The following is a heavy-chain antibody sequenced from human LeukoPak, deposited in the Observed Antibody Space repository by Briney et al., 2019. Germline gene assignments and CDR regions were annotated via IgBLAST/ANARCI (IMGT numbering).Heavy chain of an antibody. Sequence: PGGSLRLSCAASGFTFSSYWMSWVRQAPGKGLEWVANIKQDGSGKYYVDSVKGRFTISRDNAKNSLYLQMNSLRAEDTAVYYCARDSSHYDFWSGYYPNWFDPWGQGTLVTVSS. CDR3: ARDSSHYDFWSGYYPNWFDP. CDR2: IKQDGSGK. J-gene: IGHJ5*02. V-gene: IGHV3-7*01. D-gene: IGHD3-3*01. CDR1: GFTFSSYW.